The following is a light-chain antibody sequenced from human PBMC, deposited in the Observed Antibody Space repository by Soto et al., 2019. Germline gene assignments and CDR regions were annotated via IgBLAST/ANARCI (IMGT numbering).Light chain of an antibody. J-gene: IGKJ5*01. CDR3: QQRT. V-gene: IGKV3-11*01. Sequence: EIVLTQSPATLSLSPGERATLSCRASQSISSYLACYQQKPGQAPRLLIHDASNRATGIPGRFSGSGSGTDFTLTISSLEPEDFAVYYCQQRTFGQGTRLEIK. CDR2: DAS. CDR1: QSISSY.